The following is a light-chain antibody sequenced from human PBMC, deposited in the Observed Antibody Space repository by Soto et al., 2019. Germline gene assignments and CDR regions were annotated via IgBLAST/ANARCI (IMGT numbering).Light chain of an antibody. CDR2: DVS. J-gene: IGLJ2*01. Sequence: QSALTRPRSVSGSPGQSVTISCTRTSSDVGAYNFVSWYQQHPGKAPKLMIYDVSKRPSGVPDRFSGSKSGNTASLTISGLQAEDEADYYCCSYAGSYTWVFGGGTKLTVL. V-gene: IGLV2-11*01. CDR1: SSDVGAYNF. CDR3: CSYAGSYTWV.